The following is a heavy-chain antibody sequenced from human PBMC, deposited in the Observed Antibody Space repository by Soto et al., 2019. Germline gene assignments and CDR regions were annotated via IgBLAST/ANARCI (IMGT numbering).Heavy chain of an antibody. V-gene: IGHV3-11*05. CDR1: GFSFSDYY. CDR3: ARDRVESGYPEYFQH. CDR2: LSSSGDYI. Sequence: GGSLRLSCAASGFSFSDYYMSWIRQAPGKGLEWVAYLSSSGDYINYGVSVKGRFTISRDNSKNTLYLQMNSLRAEDTAVYYCARDRVESGYPEYFQHWGQGTLVTVSS. J-gene: IGHJ1*01. D-gene: IGHD3-22*01.